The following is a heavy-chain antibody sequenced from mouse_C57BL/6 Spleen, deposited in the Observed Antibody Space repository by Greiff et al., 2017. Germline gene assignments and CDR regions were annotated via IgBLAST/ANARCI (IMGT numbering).Heavy chain of an antibody. V-gene: IGHV5-4*01. CDR2: ISDGGSYT. J-gene: IGHJ2*01. D-gene: IGHD2-3*01. Sequence: DVKLVESGGGLVKPGGSLKLSCAASGFTFSSYAMSWVRQTPEKRLEWVATISDGGSYTYYPDNVKGRFTISRDNAKNNLYLQMSHLKSEDTAMYYCARDGDDGYYYYFDYWGQGTTLTVSS. CDR3: ARDGDDGYYYYFDY. CDR1: GFTFSSYA.